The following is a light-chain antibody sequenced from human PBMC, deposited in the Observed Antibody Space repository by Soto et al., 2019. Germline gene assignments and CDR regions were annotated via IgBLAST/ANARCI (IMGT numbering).Light chain of an antibody. V-gene: IGKV2-28*01. CDR2: FGS. J-gene: IGKJ1*01. CDR3: MQSQQSPPT. CDR1: QSLLQSNGYNY. Sequence: DIVMTQSPLSLPVTPGEPASISCSSSQSLLQSNGYNYLDWYLQKPGQSPQLLIYFGSYRASGVPDRVSGSGSRTDFTLKIRRVEAEDVGVYYCMQSQQSPPTFGQGTKVEI.